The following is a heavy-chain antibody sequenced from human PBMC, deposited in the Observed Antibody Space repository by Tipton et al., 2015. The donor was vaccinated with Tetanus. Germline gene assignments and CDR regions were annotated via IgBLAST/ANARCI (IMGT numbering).Heavy chain of an antibody. D-gene: IGHD5-18*01. CDR3: ARMGFTYGQVVY. J-gene: IGHJ4*02. CDR1: GDSISSGPYS. Sequence: TLSLTCTVSGDSISSGPYSWSWIRQSPGKGLEWIGHVYYSGRTYYNPPLKGRVTISADMSKNQFSLKLTSVTAADTATYYCARMGFTYGQVVYWGQGTLVTVAS. V-gene: IGHV4-30-4*01. CDR2: VYYSGRT.